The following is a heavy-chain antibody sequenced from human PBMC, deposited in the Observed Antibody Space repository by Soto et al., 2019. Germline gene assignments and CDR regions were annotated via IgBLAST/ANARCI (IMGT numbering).Heavy chain of an antibody. CDR2: IYPGDSET. CDR3: ARTAAAGKYYYGMDV. D-gene: IGHD6-13*01. Sequence: GAALKSSGEGSGGSVSGYWSGWVRQMTGEGLEWLGIIYPGDSETTYSPSFQGQVTISADKSISTAYLQWSSLKASDTAMYYCARTAAAGKYYYGMDVWGQGTTVTVSS. J-gene: IGHJ6*02. CDR1: GGSVSGYW. V-gene: IGHV5-51*01.